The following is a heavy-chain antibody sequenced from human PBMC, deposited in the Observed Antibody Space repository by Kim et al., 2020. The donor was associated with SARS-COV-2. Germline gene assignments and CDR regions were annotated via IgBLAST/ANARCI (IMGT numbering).Heavy chain of an antibody. D-gene: IGHD3-10*01. CDR3: AREDYGSGPWGMDV. V-gene: IGHV3-30*01. Sequence: ADAVKGRFTISRDNSKNTLYLQMNSLRAEDTAVYYCAREDYGSGPWGMDVWGQGTTVTVSS. J-gene: IGHJ6*02.